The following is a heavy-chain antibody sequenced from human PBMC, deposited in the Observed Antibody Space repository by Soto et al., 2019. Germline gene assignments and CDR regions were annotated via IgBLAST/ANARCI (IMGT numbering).Heavy chain of an antibody. D-gene: IGHD1-20*01. CDR1: GFTFGRYG. V-gene: IGHV3-33*01. Sequence: GGSLRLSCAASGFTFGRYGMHWVRQAPGKGLEWVAVIWYDGSNKYYADSVKGRFTISRDNSKNTLYLQMNSLRAEDTAVYYCARDKASRTHNWNERVPYCYKDVWGKGTTVTVSS. CDR2: IWYDGSNK. CDR3: ARDKASRTHNWNERVPYCYKDV. J-gene: IGHJ6*03.